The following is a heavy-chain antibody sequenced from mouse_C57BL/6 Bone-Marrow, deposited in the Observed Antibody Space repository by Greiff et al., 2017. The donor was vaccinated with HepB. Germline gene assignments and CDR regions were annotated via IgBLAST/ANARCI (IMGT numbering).Heavy chain of an antibody. Sequence: QVQLQQPGAELVMPGASVKLSCKASGYTFTSYWMHWVKQRPGQGLEWIGEIDPSDSYTNYNQKFKGKSTLTVDKSSSTAYMQLSSLTSEDSAVYYCARSYYNGSPKYYAMDYWGQGTSVTVSS. CDR2: IDPSDSYT. J-gene: IGHJ4*01. V-gene: IGHV1-69*01. D-gene: IGHD1-1*01. CDR3: ARSYYNGSPKYYAMDY. CDR1: GYTFTSYW.